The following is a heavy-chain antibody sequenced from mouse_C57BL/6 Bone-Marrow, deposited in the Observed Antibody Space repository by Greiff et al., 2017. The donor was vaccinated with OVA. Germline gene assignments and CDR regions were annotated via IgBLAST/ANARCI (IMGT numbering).Heavy chain of an antibody. D-gene: IGHD2-5*01. CDR2: ISSGGSYT. J-gene: IGHJ3*01. V-gene: IGHV5-6*01. CDR1: GFTFSSYG. Sequence: EVKLMESGGDLVKPGGSLKLSCAASGFTFSSYGMSWVRQTPDKRLEWVATISSGGSYTYYPDSVKGRFTISRDNAKNTLYLQMRSLKSEEPAMYFRARPGYYSNSAWFAFRGQGNLGTVSA. CDR3: ARPGYYSNSAWFAF.